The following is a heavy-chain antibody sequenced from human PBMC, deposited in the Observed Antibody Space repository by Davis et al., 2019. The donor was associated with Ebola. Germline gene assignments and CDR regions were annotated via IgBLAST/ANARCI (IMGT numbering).Heavy chain of an antibody. D-gene: IGHD5-24*01. CDR3: AKTVGWLQQTGEEYFQN. CDR2: ISGSATSV. CDR1: GFTFSDSY. J-gene: IGHJ1*01. V-gene: IGHV3-11*01. Sequence: GGSLRLSCAASGFTFSDSYMSWIRQAPGKGLEWVSFISGSATSVSYADSVRGRFTISRDNAKNSLYLQMHSLRADDTAVYYCAKTVGWLQQTGEEYFQNWGQGTLVTVSS.